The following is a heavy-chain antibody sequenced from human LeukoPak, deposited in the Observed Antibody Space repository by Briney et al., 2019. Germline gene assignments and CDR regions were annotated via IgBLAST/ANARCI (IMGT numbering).Heavy chain of an antibody. CDR1: GGSISSSSYY. D-gene: IGHD5-24*01. V-gene: IGHV4-39*07. Sequence: SETLSLTRTVSGGSISSSSYYWGWIRQPPGKGLEWIGSIYYSGSTYYNPSLKSRVTISVDTSKNQFSLKLSSVTAADTAVYYCATSGASRDGYNFETPWGQGTLVTVSS. CDR2: IYYSGST. CDR3: ATSGASRDGYNFETP. J-gene: IGHJ5*02.